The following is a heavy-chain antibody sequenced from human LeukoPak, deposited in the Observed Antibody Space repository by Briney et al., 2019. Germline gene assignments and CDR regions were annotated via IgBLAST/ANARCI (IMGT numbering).Heavy chain of an antibody. CDR3: ARANSSGYYYFSA. CDR2: IIPIFGTA. D-gene: IGHD3-22*01. Sequence: SVKVPCKASGGTFSSYAISWVRQAPGQGLEWMGGIIPIFGTANYAQKFQGRVTITTDESTSTAYMELSSLRSEDTAVYYCARANSSGYYYFSAWGQGTLVTVSS. J-gene: IGHJ5*02. V-gene: IGHV1-69*05. CDR1: GGTFSSYA.